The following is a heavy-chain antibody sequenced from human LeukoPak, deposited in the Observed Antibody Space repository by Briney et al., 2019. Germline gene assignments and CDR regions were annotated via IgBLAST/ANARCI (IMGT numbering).Heavy chain of an antibody. V-gene: IGHV6-1*01. Sequence: SQTLSLTCAISGDSVSSNSAAWNWIRQSPSRGLEWLGRTYYRSKWYNDYAVSVKSRITINPDTSKNQFSLQLNSVTPEDTAVYYCARVAAPVAGTIRSYYYYYGMDVWGQGTTVTVSS. CDR2: TYYRSKWYN. D-gene: IGHD6-19*01. CDR3: ARVAAPVAGTIRSYYYYYGMDV. J-gene: IGHJ6*02. CDR1: GDSVSSNSAA.